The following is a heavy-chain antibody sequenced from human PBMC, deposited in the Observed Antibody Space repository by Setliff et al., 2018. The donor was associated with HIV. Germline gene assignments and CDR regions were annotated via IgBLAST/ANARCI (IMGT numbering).Heavy chain of an antibody. CDR1: GLTLSTYS. D-gene: IGHD3-22*01. CDR3: ARPALHDYDGSGFYSFDL. J-gene: IGHJ3*01. V-gene: IGHV3-23*01. CDR2: FSPTGANT. Sequence: PGGSLRLSCAASGLTLSTYSMTWVRQAPGKGLEWVSSFSPTGANTYYAETVKGRFTISRDISKNMVFLQKNSLRADDTAVYFCARPALHDYDGSGFYSFDLWGQGTMVTVSS.